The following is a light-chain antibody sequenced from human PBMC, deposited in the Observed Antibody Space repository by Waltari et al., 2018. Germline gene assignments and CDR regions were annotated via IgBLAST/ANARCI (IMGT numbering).Light chain of an antibody. CDR3: QNHERLPAT. V-gene: IGKV3-20*01. CDR2: EAS. Sequence: EIVLTQSPCTLSLSPGERATLSCRASHNIGRYLVWYQQKPGQAPRLLIYEASRRATGIPDRFSGSGSGTDFSLTISRLEPEDFAVYYCQNHERLPATFGQGTKVEIK. J-gene: IGKJ1*01. CDR1: HNIGRY.